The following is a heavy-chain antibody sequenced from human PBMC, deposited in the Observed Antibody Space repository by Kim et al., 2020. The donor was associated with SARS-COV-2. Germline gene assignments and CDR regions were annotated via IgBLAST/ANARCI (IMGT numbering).Heavy chain of an antibody. D-gene: IGHD6-19*01. CDR3: ASLPPVYSSGPKRDYYYYGMDV. V-gene: IGHV4-39*01. Sequence: SETLSLTCTVSGGSISSSSYYWGWIRQPPGKGLEWIGSIYYSGSTYYNPSLNSRVTISVDTSKNQFSLKLSSVTAADTAVYYCASLPPVYSSGPKRDYYYYGMDVWGQGTTVTVSS. CDR1: GGSISSSSYY. CDR2: IYYSGST. J-gene: IGHJ6*02.